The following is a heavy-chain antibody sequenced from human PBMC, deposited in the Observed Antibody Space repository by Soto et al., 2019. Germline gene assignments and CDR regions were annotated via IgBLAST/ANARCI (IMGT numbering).Heavy chain of an antibody. V-gene: IGHV3-21*01. CDR3: ARMTYCSSTSCYPSFDS. CDR1: GFTFSSYS. J-gene: IGHJ4*02. D-gene: IGHD2-2*01. CDR2: ISSSSSYI. Sequence: EVQLVESGGGLVKPGGSLRLSCAASGFTFSSYSMNWVGQAPGKGLEWVSSISSSSSYIYYADSVKGRFTISRDNAKNSLYLQMNSLRAEDTAVYYCARMTYCSSTSCYPSFDSWGQGTLVTVSS.